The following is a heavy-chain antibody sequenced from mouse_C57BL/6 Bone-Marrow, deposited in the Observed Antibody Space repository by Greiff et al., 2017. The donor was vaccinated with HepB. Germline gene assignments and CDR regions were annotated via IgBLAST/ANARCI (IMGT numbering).Heavy chain of an antibody. V-gene: IGHV1-50*01. CDR2: IDPSDSYT. CDR1: GYTFTSYW. CDR3: ARDEYDGAY. Sequence: QVQLQQPGAELVKPGASVKLSCKASGYTFTSYWMQWVKQRPGQGLEWIGEIDPSDSYTNYNQKFKGKATLTVDTSSSTAYMQLSSLTSEDSAVYYCARDEYDGAYWGQGTLVTVSA. D-gene: IGHD2-4*01. J-gene: IGHJ3*01.